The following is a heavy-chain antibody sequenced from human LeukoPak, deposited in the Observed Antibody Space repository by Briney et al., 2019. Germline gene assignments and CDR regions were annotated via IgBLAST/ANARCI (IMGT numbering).Heavy chain of an antibody. CDR3: AKDTGVITFGGVIVTASLLD. Sequence: PGRSLRLSCAASGFTFDDYAMHWVRQAPGKGLEWVSGISWNSGSIGYADSVKGRFTISRDNAKNSLYLQMNSLRAEDTALYYCAKDTGVITFGGVIVTASLLDWGQGTLVTVSS. CDR1: GFTFDDYA. V-gene: IGHV3-9*01. J-gene: IGHJ4*02. D-gene: IGHD3-16*02. CDR2: ISWNSGSI.